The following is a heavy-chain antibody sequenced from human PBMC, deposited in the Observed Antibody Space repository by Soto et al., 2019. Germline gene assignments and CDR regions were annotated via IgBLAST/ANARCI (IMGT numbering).Heavy chain of an antibody. CDR2: IYYSGST. V-gene: IGHV4-59*08. J-gene: IGHJ6*03. CDR3: ARTVLGPDILADQFVDYYYYMDV. CDR1: GGTMTYSG. Sequence: SVTLSLTCPVSGGTMTYSGWSWIRLLPGKGLEWVGYIYYSGSTSYNPSLRRRVIMSVDTSKRQFSLQLKSVTAADTAIYYCARTVLGPDILADQFVDYYYYMDVWGQGTTVTVSS. D-gene: IGHD3-9*01.